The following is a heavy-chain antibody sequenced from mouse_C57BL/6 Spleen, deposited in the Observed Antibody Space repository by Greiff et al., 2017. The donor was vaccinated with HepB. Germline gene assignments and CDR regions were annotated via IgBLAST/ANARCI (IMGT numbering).Heavy chain of an antibody. CDR1: GYSITSGYY. Sequence: EVHLVESGPGLVKPSQSLSLTCSVTGYSITSGYYWNWIRQFPGNKLEWMGYISYDGSNNYNPSLKNRISITRDTSKNQFFLKLNSVTTEDTATYYCAGGPLYYGSSPRYFDYWGQGTTLTVSS. V-gene: IGHV3-6*01. J-gene: IGHJ2*01. CDR2: ISYDGSN. D-gene: IGHD1-1*01. CDR3: AGGPLYYGSSPRYFDY.